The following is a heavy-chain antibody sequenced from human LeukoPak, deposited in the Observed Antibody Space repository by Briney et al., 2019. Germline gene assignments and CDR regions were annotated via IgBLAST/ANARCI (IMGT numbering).Heavy chain of an antibody. CDR3: ARGGGSGRYGLPFDH. J-gene: IGHJ4*02. V-gene: IGHV3-21*01. Sequence: PSGTLSLTCAVSGGSISSSNWWSWIRQPPGKGLEWVSSITSSSSYIYYADSVKGRFTISRDNAKNSVYLQMNSLRAEDTAVYYCARGGGSGRYGLPFDHWGQGTLVTVSS. CDR1: GGSISSSN. CDR2: ITSSSSYI. D-gene: IGHD6-13*01.